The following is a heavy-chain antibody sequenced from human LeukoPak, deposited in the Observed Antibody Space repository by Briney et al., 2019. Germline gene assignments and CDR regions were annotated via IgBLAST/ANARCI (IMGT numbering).Heavy chain of an antibody. CDR2: ISYDGSNK. V-gene: IGHV3-30*03. Sequence: PGRSLRLSCAASGFTFSSYGMHWVRQAPGKGLEWVAVISYDGSNKYYADSVKGRFTISRDNSKNTLYLQMNSLRAEDTAVYYCARGVTMVRGRAFDTWGQGTMVTVSS. CDR1: GFTFSSYG. D-gene: IGHD3-10*01. CDR3: ARGVTMVRGRAFDT. J-gene: IGHJ3*02.